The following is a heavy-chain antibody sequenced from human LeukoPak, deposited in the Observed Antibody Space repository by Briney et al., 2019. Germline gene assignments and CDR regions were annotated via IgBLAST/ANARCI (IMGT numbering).Heavy chain of an antibody. Sequence: PGGSLRLSCAASGFTVRSNYMSWVRQAPGKGPEWVSVIYSGGSTEYADSVKDRFTISRDTPKNILYLQMHSLRAEDTAVYYCAREGYYYVSGSHAFDIWGQGTMVTVSS. CDR3: AREGYYYVSGSHAFDI. D-gene: IGHD3-10*01. J-gene: IGHJ3*02. CDR1: GFTVRSNY. V-gene: IGHV3-66*01. CDR2: IYSGGST.